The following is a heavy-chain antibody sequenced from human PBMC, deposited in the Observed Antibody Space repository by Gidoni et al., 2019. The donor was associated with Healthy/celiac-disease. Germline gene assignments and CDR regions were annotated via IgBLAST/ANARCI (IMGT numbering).Heavy chain of an antibody. CDR2: IWYDGSNK. CDR1: GFTFSSYG. V-gene: IGHV3-33*01. CDR3: AREGGHSRVRGLLAGVYFDY. D-gene: IGHD3-10*01. Sequence: QVQLVESGGGVVQPGRSLRLSCAASGFTFSSYGMHWVRQAPGKGLEWVAVIWYDGSNKYYADSVKGRFTISRDNSKNTLYLQMNSLRAEDTAVYYCAREGGHSRVRGLLAGVYFDYWGQGTLVTVSS. J-gene: IGHJ4*02.